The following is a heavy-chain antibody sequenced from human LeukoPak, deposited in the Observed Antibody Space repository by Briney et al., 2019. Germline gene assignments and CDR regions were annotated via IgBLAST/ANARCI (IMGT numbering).Heavy chain of an antibody. V-gene: IGHV3-23*01. CDR2: ISGSDAGT. D-gene: IGHD2-15*01. CDR3: XXXXXXRCTGVICYYFDY. CDR1: GFTFSNSA. J-gene: IGHJ4*02. Sequence: PGGSLRLSCTASGFTFSNSAMSWVRQAPGKGLEWVSAISGSDAGTYYADSVKGRFTISRDNSKNTLYLQMNSLRAEDAAVYYCXXXXXXRCTGVICYYFDYWGQGTLVTVSS.